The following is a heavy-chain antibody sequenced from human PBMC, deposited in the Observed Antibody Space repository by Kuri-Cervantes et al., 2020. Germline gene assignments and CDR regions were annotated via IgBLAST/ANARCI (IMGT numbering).Heavy chain of an antibody. J-gene: IGHJ3*02. CDR3: ARDSWDYGVELGAFDI. V-gene: IGHV4-59*01. CDR1: GGSISSYY. CDR2: IYYSGST. D-gene: IGHD4-17*01. Sequence: GSLRLSCTVSGGSISSYYWSWVRQPPGKGLEWIGYIYYSGSTNYNPSLKSRVTISVDTSKNQFSLKLSSVTAADTAVYYCARDSWDYGVELGAFDIWGQGTMVTVSS.